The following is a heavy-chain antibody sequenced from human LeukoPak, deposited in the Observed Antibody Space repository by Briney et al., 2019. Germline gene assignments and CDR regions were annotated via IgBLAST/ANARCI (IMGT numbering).Heavy chain of an antibody. CDR1: GFTFSRYW. J-gene: IGHJ6*02. CDR3: ANSQEEAPYGMDV. Sequence: GGSLRLSCAASGFTFSRYWMSWVRQAPGKGLEWVAVISYDGSNKYYADSVKGRFTISRDNSKNTLYLQMNSLRAEDTAVYYCANSQEEAPYGMDVWGQGTTVTVSS. CDR2: ISYDGSNK. V-gene: IGHV3-30*18.